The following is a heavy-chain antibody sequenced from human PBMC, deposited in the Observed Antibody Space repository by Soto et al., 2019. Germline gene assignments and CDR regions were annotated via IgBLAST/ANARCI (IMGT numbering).Heavy chain of an antibody. D-gene: IGHD3-10*01. CDR1: GGSFSGYY. V-gene: IGHV4-34*01. CDR2: INHSGST. Sequence: SETLSLTCAVYGGSFSGYYWSWIRQPPGKGLEWIGEINHSGSTNYNPSLKSRVTISVDTSKNQFSLKLSSVTAADTAVYYCARAPRLPITMVRGVTPPKYYYGMDVWGQGTTVTVSS. J-gene: IGHJ6*02. CDR3: ARAPRLPITMVRGVTPPKYYYGMDV.